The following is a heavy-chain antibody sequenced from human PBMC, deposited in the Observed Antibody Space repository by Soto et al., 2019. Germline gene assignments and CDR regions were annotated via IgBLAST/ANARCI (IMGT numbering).Heavy chain of an antibody. J-gene: IGHJ6*02. D-gene: IGHD1-26*01. CDR2: IKQDGSEK. CDR1: GFTFSSYW. CDR3: ARAGGGIIHDYYYGMDV. Sequence: EVQLVESGGGLVQPGGSLRLSCAASGFTFSSYWMSWVRQAPGKGLEWVANIKQDGSEKYYVDSVKGRFTISRDNAKNTLYLQMNSLKADGPAVYYCARAGGGIIHDYYYGMDVWGQGTTVTVSS. V-gene: IGHV3-7*03.